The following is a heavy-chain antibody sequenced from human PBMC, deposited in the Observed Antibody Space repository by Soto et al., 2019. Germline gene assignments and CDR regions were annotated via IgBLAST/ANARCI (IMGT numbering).Heavy chain of an antibody. CDR3: AGGRLLPPPAKYGMDV. CDR2: IWYDGSNK. CDR1: GFTFSSYG. D-gene: IGHD4-17*01. J-gene: IGHJ6*02. V-gene: IGHV3-33*01. Sequence: GSLRLSCAASGFTFSSYGMHWVRQAPGKGLEWVAVIWYDGSNKYYADSVKGRFTISRDNSKNTLYLQMNSLRAEDTAVYYCAGGRLLPPPAKYGMDVWGQGTTVTVSS.